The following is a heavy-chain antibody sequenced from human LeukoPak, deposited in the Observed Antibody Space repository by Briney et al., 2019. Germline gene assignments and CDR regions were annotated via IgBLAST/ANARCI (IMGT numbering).Heavy chain of an antibody. CDR3: AKDPYGSGSYFPYYLDY. CDR1: GFTFGNYG. D-gene: IGHD3-10*01. Sequence: PGGSLRLSCAASGFTFGNYGMHWVRQAPGKGLEWVAVISYDGSNKYYADSVKGRFTISRDNSKNTLYLQMNSLRAEDTAVYYCAKDPYGSGSYFPYYLDYWGQGTLVTVSS. J-gene: IGHJ4*02. CDR2: ISYDGSNK. V-gene: IGHV3-30*18.